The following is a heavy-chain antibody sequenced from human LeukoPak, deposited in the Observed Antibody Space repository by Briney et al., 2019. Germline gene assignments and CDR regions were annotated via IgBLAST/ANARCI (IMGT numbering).Heavy chain of an antibody. CDR3: ARDYCSSTSCYHNWFDP. CDR2: ISSSSSYI. J-gene: IGHJ5*02. V-gene: IGHV3-21*01. D-gene: IGHD2-2*01. Sequence: PGGSLRLSCAASGFTFSSYSMNWVRQAPGKGLEWVSSISSSSSYIYYADSVKGRFTISRDNSKNTLYLQMNSLRAEDTAVYYCARDYCSSTSCYHNWFDPWGQGTLVTVSS. CDR1: GFTFSSYS.